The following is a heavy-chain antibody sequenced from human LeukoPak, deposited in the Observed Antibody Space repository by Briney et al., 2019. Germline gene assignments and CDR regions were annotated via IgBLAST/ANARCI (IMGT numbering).Heavy chain of an antibody. V-gene: IGHV4-30-4*01. J-gene: IGHJ4*02. CDR3: VRQRVGVASFDY. CDR1: GGSISSGDYY. D-gene: IGHD2-15*01. CDR2: IYYSGST. Sequence: NPSQTLSLTCTVSGGSISSGDYYWSWIRQPPGKGLEWIGYIYYSGSTYYNPSLKSRVTISVDTSKNQFSLKLSSVTAADTAVYYCVRQRVGVASFDYWGQGTLVTVSS.